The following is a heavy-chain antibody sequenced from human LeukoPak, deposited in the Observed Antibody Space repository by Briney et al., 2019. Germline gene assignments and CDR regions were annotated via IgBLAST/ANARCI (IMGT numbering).Heavy chain of an antibody. V-gene: IGHV1-69*04. CDR2: IIPIFGLA. CDR1: GGTFSSYA. CDR3: AREESGYSSSWGDY. J-gene: IGHJ4*02. D-gene: IGHD6-13*01. Sequence: SVKVSCKASGGTFSSYAISWVRQAPGQGLEWMGRIIPIFGLANYAQKFQGRVTITADKSTSTAYMELSSLRSEDTAVYYCAREESGYSSSWGDYWGQGTLVTVSS.